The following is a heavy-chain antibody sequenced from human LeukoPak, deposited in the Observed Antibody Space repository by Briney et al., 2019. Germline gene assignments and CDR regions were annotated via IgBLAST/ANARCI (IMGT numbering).Heavy chain of an antibody. V-gene: IGHV4-61*02. CDR1: GGSISSGSYY. CDR3: ARAGGTYYYDSSGYYPIDY. J-gene: IGHJ4*02. D-gene: IGHD3-22*01. Sequence: SETLSLTCTVSGGSISSGSYYWSGIRQPAGKGLEWIGRIYTSGSTNYNPSLKSRVTISVDTSKNQFSLKLSSVTAADTAVYYCARAGGTYYYDSSGYYPIDYWGQGTLVTVSS. CDR2: IYTSGST.